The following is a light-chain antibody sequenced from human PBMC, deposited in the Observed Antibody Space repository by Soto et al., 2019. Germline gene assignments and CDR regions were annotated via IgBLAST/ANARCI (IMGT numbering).Light chain of an antibody. J-gene: IGKJ4*01. CDR1: QSVSNY. V-gene: IGKV3-11*01. Sequence: EIVLTQSPATLSLSPGERATLSCRASQSVSNYLSWYQQKPGLAPRLLMYETSRRATGIPARFSGSGSGTDFTLTISSLEPEDFAVYYCQQFLASPPTITFGGGTKVDIK. CDR2: ETS. CDR3: QQFLASPPTIT.